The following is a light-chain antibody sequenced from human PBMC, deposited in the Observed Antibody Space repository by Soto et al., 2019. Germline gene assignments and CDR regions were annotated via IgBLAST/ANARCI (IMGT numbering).Light chain of an antibody. CDR2: GAS. CDR1: QSVSSN. J-gene: IGKJ5*01. CDR3: QQYNNWVPIT. Sequence: EIVMTQSPATLSVSPGERATLSCRASQSVSSNFAWYQQKPGQAPRLLIYGASTRATGIPARFSGSGSGTEFTLTIRSLQSEVVEVYYCQQYNNWVPITFGQGTRLEIK. V-gene: IGKV3-15*01.